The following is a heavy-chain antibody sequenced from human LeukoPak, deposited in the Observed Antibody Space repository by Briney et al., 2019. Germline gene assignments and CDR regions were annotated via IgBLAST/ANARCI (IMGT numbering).Heavy chain of an antibody. CDR2: ISAYNGNT. J-gene: IGHJ4*02. Sequence: GSSVKVSCKASGGTFSSYGISWVRQAPGQGLEWMGWISAYNGNTNYAQKLQGRVTMTTDTSTSTAYMELRSLRSDDTAVYYCARSIIGGYDFDYWGQGTLVTVSS. CDR3: ARSIIGGYDFDY. V-gene: IGHV1-18*01. D-gene: IGHD5-12*01. CDR1: GGTFSSYG.